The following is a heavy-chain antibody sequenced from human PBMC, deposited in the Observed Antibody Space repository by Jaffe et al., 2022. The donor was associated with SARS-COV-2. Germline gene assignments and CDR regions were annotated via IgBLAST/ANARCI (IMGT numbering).Heavy chain of an antibody. Sequence: QVQLVESGGGVVQPGRSLRLSCAASGFTFSSYAMHWVRQAPGKGLEWVAVISYDGTNKYYADSVKGRFAISRDNSKNTLYLQMNSLRAEDTAVYYCAVGGRRGSRVPFDYWGQGTLVTVSS. CDR1: GFTFSSYA. D-gene: IGHD3-10*01. J-gene: IGHJ4*02. V-gene: IGHV3-30*09. CDR3: AVGGRRGSRVPFDY. CDR2: ISYDGTNK.